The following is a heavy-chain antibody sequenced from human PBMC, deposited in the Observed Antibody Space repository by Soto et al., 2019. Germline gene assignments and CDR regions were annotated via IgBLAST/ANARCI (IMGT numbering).Heavy chain of an antibody. CDR2: IIPIFGTA. J-gene: IGHJ5*02. CDR3: ARDSYSGSGSYSPRLNWFDP. CDR1: GGTFSSYA. D-gene: IGHD3-10*01. V-gene: IGHV1-69*13. Sequence: GASVKVSCKASGGTFSSYAISWVRQAPGQGLEWMGGIIPIFGTANYAQKFQGRVTITADESTSTAYMELSSLRSEDTAVYYCARDSYSGSGSYSPRLNWFDPWGQGTLVTVS.